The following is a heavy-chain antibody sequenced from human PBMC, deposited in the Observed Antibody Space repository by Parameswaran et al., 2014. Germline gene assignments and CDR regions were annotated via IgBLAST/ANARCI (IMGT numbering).Heavy chain of an antibody. J-gene: IGHJ5*02. D-gene: IGHD1-26*01. CDR3: AREGDSGTYGGWFDP. V-gene: IGHV1-46*01. Sequence: WVRQAPGQGLEWMGLVNPIDGTPSYAQKFQGRVNMARDTSTNTVYMELRGLRSEDTAVYYCAREGDSGTYGGWFDPWGQGSLVTV. CDR2: VNPIDGTP.